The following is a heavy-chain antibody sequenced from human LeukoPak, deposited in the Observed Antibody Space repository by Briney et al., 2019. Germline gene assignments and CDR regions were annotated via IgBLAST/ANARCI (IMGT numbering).Heavy chain of an antibody. V-gene: IGHV4-34*01. CDR2: INHSGST. CDR3: ARSASGYIDY. J-gene: IGHJ4*02. Sequence: PPETLSLTCAVYGGSFSGYYWSWIRQPPGKGLEWIGEINHSGSTNYNPSLKSRVTISVDTSKNQFSLKLSSVTAADTAVYYCARSASGYIDYWGQGTLVTVSS. CDR1: GGSFSGYY. D-gene: IGHD3-3*01.